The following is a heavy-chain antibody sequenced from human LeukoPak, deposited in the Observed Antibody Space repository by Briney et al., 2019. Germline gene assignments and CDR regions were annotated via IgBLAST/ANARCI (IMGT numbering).Heavy chain of an antibody. CDR3: ARDMMVRGVIAGYYYYGMDV. D-gene: IGHD3-10*01. V-gene: IGHV1-2*02. CDR2: INPNSSGT. Sequence: ASVTVSCKASGYTFTGYYMHWVRQAPGQGLEWMGWINPNSSGTNYAQKFQGRVTMTRDTSISTAYMELSRLRSDGTAVYYCARDMMVRGVIAGYYYYGMDVWGQGSTVTVSS. J-gene: IGHJ6*02. CDR1: GYTFTGYY.